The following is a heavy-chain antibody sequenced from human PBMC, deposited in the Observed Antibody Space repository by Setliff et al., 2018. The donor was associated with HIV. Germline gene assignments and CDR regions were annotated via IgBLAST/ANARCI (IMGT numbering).Heavy chain of an antibody. CDR2: IHYSGIT. V-gene: IGHV4-39*07. J-gene: IGHJ4*02. CDR3: AIDRGGDGYMDS. CDR1: GGSISSNDYY. Sequence: PSETLSLTCTVSGGSISSNDYYWDWIRQPPGKGLEWIGSIHYSGITYCNPSLKSRVTISVETSMNQFSLRLSSVTAAAAALYYCAIDRGGDGYMDSWGQGTLVTVSS. D-gene: IGHD2-21*01.